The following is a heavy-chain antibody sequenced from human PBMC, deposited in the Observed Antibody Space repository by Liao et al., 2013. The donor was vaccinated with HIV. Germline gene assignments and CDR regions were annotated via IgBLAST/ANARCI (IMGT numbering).Heavy chain of an antibody. D-gene: IGHD3-3*01. V-gene: IGHV4-39*07. CDR1: GDSISSSSPY. J-gene: IGHJ4*02. CDR3: ARMGTSTEYYDMWSGYYSHVQQGTHFDH. Sequence: QLQLQESGPGLVKPSETLSLTCTVSGDSISSSSPYWGWIRQPPGKGLEWIGSLYFSGSTYYNPSLKSRVSISVDTSKNQFSLKLSSVTAADTAMYYCARMGTSTEYYDMWSGYYSHVQQGTHFDHWGQGTLVTVS. CDR2: LYFSGST.